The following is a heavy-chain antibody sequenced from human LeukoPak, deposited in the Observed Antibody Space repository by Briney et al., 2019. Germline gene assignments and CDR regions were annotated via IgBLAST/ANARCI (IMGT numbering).Heavy chain of an antibody. Sequence: GGSLRLSCAASGFTFSSYSMNWVRQAPGKGLEWVSSISSSSSYIYYADSVKGRFTISRDNAKNSLYLQMNSLRAEDTAVYYCARGLIAVAGTGDYWGQGTLVTVSS. J-gene: IGHJ4*02. CDR2: ISSSSSYI. CDR1: GFTFSSYS. V-gene: IGHV3-21*01. D-gene: IGHD6-19*01. CDR3: ARGLIAVAGTGDY.